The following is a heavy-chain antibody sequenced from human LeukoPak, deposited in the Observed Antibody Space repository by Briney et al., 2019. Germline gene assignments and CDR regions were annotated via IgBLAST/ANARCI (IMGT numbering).Heavy chain of an antibody. D-gene: IGHD3-10*01. Sequence: SETLPLTCAVSAGSTSSNSYYWGWIRQPPGKGLEGTGSIYYSGSTYYNPSLRSRVTISVDTSKNQFSLKLSSVTAADTAVYYCARTRYYYNSRSYGAPYYFDYWGQGTLVTVSS. CDR3: ARTRYYYNSRSYGAPYYFDY. V-gene: IGHV4-39*01. CDR1: AGSTSSNSYY. J-gene: IGHJ4*02. CDR2: IYYSGST.